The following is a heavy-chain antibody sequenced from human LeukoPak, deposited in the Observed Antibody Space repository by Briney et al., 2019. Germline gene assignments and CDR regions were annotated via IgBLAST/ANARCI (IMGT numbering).Heavy chain of an antibody. V-gene: IGHV3-53*01. CDR1: GLIGSNSY. CDR2: TYSGGTT. Sequence: GGSLRLYCAASGLIGSNSYMTWLRQAPGKELEWVSITYSGGTTYYADSVKGRFTISRDNSKNTLNLQMDSLRAEDTAVYYCARAVGYNYGYMSWGQGTLVTVSS. CDR3: ARAVGYNYGYMS. J-gene: IGHJ5*02. D-gene: IGHD5-18*01.